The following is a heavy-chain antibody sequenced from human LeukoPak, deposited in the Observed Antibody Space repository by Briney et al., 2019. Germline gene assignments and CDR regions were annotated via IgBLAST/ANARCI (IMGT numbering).Heavy chain of an antibody. CDR3: ARAQYDSSGHHFEY. CDR2: IYYSGST. D-gene: IGHD3-22*01. Sequence: SETLSLTCTVSGGSISSYYWSWIRQPPGKGLEWIGYIYYSGSTNYNPSLKRRVTISVDTSKTQFSLKLSSVTAADTAVYYCARAQYDSSGHHFEYWGQGTLVTVSS. J-gene: IGHJ4*02. CDR1: GGSISSYY. V-gene: IGHV4-59*01.